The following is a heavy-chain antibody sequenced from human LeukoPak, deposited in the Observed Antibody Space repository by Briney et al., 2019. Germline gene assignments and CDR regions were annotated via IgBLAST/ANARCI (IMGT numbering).Heavy chain of an antibody. CDR2: INRGGSS. CDR3: ATGGKLGYCSSTSCYTRFDP. J-gene: IGHJ5*02. CDR1: GVSFSGYY. Sequence: SETLSLTCAVYGVSFSGYYWSWIRHPPGKGLEWVGEINRGGSSNYNPSLKRRVTISVDTSKKKFSLKLSSVTAAYTAVYYCATGGKLGYCSSTSCYTRFDPWGQGTLVTVSS. D-gene: IGHD2-2*02. V-gene: IGHV4-34*01.